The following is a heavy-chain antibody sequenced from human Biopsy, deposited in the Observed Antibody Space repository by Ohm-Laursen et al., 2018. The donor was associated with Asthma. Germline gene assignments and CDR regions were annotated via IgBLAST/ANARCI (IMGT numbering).Heavy chain of an antibody. D-gene: IGHD3-22*01. CDR3: ARDLSFYDSSGYYRRWFDP. CDR1: GGSISSGGYY. V-gene: IGHV4-30-4*01. CDR2: IYYSGST. Sequence: TLSLTCTVSGGSISSGGYYWSWIRQPPGKGLEWIGYIYYSGSTYYNPSLKSRVTISVDTSKNQFSLKLSSVTAADTAVYYCARDLSFYDSSGYYRRWFDPWGQGTLVTVSS. J-gene: IGHJ5*02.